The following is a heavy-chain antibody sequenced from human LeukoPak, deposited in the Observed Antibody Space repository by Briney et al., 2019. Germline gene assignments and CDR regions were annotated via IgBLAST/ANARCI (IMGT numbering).Heavy chain of an antibody. CDR3: ARDRYSSSYENYYFEY. Sequence: GASVNVSCKASGYTFTRYYMHWVRQAPGQGLEWMGIINPSGGSTSYAQEFEGRVTMTRDTSTSTVYMELSSLRSEDTAVYYCARDRYSSSYENYYFEYWGQGTLVTVSS. CDR1: GYTFTRYY. D-gene: IGHD6-6*01. CDR2: INPSGGST. V-gene: IGHV1-46*01. J-gene: IGHJ4*02.